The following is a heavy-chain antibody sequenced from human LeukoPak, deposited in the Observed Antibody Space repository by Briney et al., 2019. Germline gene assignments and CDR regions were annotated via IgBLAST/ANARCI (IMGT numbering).Heavy chain of an antibody. V-gene: IGHV4-38-2*02. J-gene: IGHJ5*02. CDR3: ARGCYAEPYNWFDP. CDR2: IYHSGST. D-gene: IGHD3-16*01. CDR1: GYSISSGYY. Sequence: SETLSLTCTVSGYSISSGYYWGWIRQPPGKGLEWIGSIYHSGSTYYNPSLKSRVTISVDTSKNQFSLKLSSVTAADTAVYYCARGCYAEPYNWFDPWGQGTLVIVSS.